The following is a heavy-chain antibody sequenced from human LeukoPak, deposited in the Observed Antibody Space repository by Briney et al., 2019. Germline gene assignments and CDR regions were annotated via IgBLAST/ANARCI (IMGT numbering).Heavy chain of an antibody. Sequence: SETLSLTCTVSGGSISSYYWSWIRQPAGKGLEWIGRIYTSGSTNYNPSLKSRVTMSVDTSKNQFSLKLSSVTAADTAVYYCARQIGIAVADAFDIWGQGTMVTVSS. V-gene: IGHV4-4*07. J-gene: IGHJ3*02. CDR2: IYTSGST. CDR3: ARQIGIAVADAFDI. CDR1: GGSISSYY. D-gene: IGHD6-19*01.